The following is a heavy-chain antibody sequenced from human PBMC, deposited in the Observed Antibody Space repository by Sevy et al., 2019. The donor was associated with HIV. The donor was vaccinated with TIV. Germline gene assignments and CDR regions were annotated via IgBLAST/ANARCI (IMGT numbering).Heavy chain of an antibody. CDR2: IYSTGST. Sequence: SETLSLTCTVSGGSISRSSYYWGWIRQPPGKGLEWIGSIYSTGSTPYNPSLKSRVTLSADTSKNQFSLKLDSVSAADTAVYYCATPRGSDWYEGTGGYFDLWGRSALVTVSS. J-gene: IGHJ2*01. D-gene: IGHD6-19*01. V-gene: IGHV4-39*01. CDR1: GGSISRSSYY. CDR3: ATPRGSDWYEGTGGYFDL.